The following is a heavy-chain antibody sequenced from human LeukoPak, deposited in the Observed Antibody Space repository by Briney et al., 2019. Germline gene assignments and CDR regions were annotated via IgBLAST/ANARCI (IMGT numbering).Heavy chain of an antibody. CDR3: ARGNPKNDYIWGSYRSWFDP. V-gene: IGHV4-34*01. J-gene: IGHJ5*02. D-gene: IGHD3-16*02. CDR1: GGSFSGYY. CDR2: INHSGST. Sequence: SETLSLTCAAYGGSFSGYYWSWIHQPPGKGLEWIGEINHSGSTNYNPSLKSRVTISVDTSKNQFSLKLSSVTAADTAVYYCARGNPKNDYIWGSYRSWFDPWGQGTLVTVSS.